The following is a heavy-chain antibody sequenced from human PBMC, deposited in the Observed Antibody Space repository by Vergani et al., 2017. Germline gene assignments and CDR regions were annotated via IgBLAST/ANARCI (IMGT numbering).Heavy chain of an antibody. Sequence: QVQLQESGPGLVKPSETLSLTCTVSGGSISNYYWSWIRQPPGKGLEWIGYMYYSGRTNYNPSLKSRVTMLVDTSKNQFSLKLTSVTAADTAVYYCAKDNDFWSGYFDYWGQGTLVTVSS. D-gene: IGHD3-3*01. CDR2: MYYSGRT. J-gene: IGHJ4*02. CDR3: AKDNDFWSGYFDY. CDR1: GGSISNYY. V-gene: IGHV4-59*01.